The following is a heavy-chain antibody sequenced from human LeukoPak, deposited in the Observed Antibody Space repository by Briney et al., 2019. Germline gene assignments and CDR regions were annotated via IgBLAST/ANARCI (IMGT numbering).Heavy chain of an antibody. CDR1: GGSFSGYY. CDR3: ARSAGYSSA. CDR2: INHSGSA. V-gene: IGHV4-34*01. Sequence: SETLSLTCAVYGGSFSGYYWGWIRQPPGKGLEWIGEINHSGSANYNSSLKSRVTLSIDTSKNQFSLILSSVTAADTAVYYCARSAGYSSAWGQGTRVTVSS. D-gene: IGHD6-19*01. J-gene: IGHJ5*02.